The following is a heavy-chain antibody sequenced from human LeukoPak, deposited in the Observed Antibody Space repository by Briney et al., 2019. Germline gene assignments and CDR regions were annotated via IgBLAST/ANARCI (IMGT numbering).Heavy chain of an antibody. D-gene: IGHD3-22*01. V-gene: IGHV4-31*03. CDR3: ALYDSSGYHLDY. CDR1: GGSISSGGYY. Sequence: PSETLSLTCTVSGGSISSGGYYWSWIRQHPGKGLEWIGYIYYSGSTYYNPSLKSRVTTSVDTSKNQFSLKLSSVTAADTAVYYCALYDSSGYHLDYWGQGTLVTVSS. J-gene: IGHJ4*02. CDR2: IYYSGST.